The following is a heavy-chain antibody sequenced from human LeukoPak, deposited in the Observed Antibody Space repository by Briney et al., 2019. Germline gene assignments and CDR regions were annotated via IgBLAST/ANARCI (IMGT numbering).Heavy chain of an antibody. D-gene: IGHD1/OR15-1a*01. CDR1: GYSISSGYY. V-gene: IGHV4-38-2*02. CDR2: IYHSGST. Sequence: PSETLSLTCTVSGYSISSGYYWGWIRQPPGKGLEWIGSIYHSGSTYYNPSLKSRVTISVDTSKNQFSLKLSSVTAADTAVYYCARVSPVNTKPYNWFDPWGQGTLVTVSS. J-gene: IGHJ5*02. CDR3: ARVSPVNTKPYNWFDP.